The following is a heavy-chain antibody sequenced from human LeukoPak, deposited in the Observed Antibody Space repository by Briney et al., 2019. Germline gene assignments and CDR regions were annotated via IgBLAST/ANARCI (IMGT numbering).Heavy chain of an antibody. Sequence: SETLSLTCTVSGGSVTSGSYYWSWIRQPPGKGLEWIGYIYYSGSTNYNPSLKSRVTISVDTSKNQFSLKLSSVTAADTAVYYCARGREYSSSWYALGYWGQGTLVTVSS. V-gene: IGHV4-61*01. CDR1: GGSVTSGSYY. CDR3: ARGREYSSSWYALGY. J-gene: IGHJ4*02. D-gene: IGHD6-13*01. CDR2: IYYSGST.